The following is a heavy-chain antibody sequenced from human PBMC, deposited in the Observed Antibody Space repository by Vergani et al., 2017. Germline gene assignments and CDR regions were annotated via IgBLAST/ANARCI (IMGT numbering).Heavy chain of an antibody. CDR1: GYTFTNHH. Sequence: VQLVQSGTEVKKPGDSVKIACKTSGYTFTNHHLHWVRPAHGQGLEWMGIITPGGSKDYGPKFQGRATMTRDTSTRTVYMDLTGLRSDDTDMDYCARTSSISGSYYKGEWDYWCQGTLVVVSS. V-gene: IGHV1-46*03. D-gene: IGHD3-10*01. J-gene: IGHJ4*02. CDR2: ITPGGSK. CDR3: ARTSSISGSYYKGEWDY.